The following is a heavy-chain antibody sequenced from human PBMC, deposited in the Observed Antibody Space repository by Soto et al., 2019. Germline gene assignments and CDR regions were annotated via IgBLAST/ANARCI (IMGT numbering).Heavy chain of an antibody. D-gene: IGHD2-15*01. CDR2: ISGSGGST. CDR1: GFTFSSYA. CDR3: AKCVRYGGNTYFDY. J-gene: IGHJ4*02. V-gene: IGHV3-23*01. Sequence: SLRVSCAGSGFTFSSYAMSWVRQAPGKGLEWVSAISGSGGSTYYADSVKGRFTISRDNSKNTLYLQMNSLRAEDTAVYYCAKCVRYGGNTYFDYWGQGTLVTVSS.